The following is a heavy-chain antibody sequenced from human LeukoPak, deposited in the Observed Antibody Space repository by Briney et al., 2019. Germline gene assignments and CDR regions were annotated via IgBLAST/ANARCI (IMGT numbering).Heavy chain of an antibody. V-gene: IGHV1-46*01. CDR1: GYTFTSYY. Sequence: ASVKVSCKASGYTFTSYYMHWVRQAPGQGLEWMGLINPSSGATRYAQKFQGRVTMTRDQSTSTDYMELSRLRSDDTAVYYCARDPGGGQHLYYYHYIDVWGKGTTVTVSS. CDR3: ARDPGGGQHLYYYHYIDV. J-gene: IGHJ6*03. CDR2: INPSSGAT. D-gene: IGHD3-16*01.